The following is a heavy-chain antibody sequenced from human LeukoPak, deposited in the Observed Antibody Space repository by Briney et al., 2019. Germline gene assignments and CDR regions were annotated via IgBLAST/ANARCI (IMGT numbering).Heavy chain of an antibody. Sequence: SETLSLTCTVSGGSISSSSYYWGWIRQPPGKGLEWIGSIYYSGSTNYNPSLKSRVTISVDTSKNQFSLKLSSVTAADTAVYYCARTPLSAGITNYFDYWGQGTLVTVSS. CDR2: IYYSGST. CDR3: ARTPLSAGITNYFDY. CDR1: GGSISSSSYY. J-gene: IGHJ4*02. V-gene: IGHV4-39*07. D-gene: IGHD3-10*01.